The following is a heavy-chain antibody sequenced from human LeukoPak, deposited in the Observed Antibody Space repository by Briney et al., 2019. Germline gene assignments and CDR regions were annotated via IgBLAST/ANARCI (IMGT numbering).Heavy chain of an antibody. Sequence: RPGGSLRLSCAASGFTFDDYGMSWVRQAPGKGLVWVSRINSGGSSIGYADSVKGRFTISRDNAKNTLYLQMNSLGAEDTAVYYCAREAVPGGLDYWGQGSLVTVSS. V-gene: IGHV3-74*01. D-gene: IGHD6-19*01. J-gene: IGHJ4*02. CDR3: AREAVPGGLDY. CDR2: INSGGSSI. CDR1: GFTFDDYG.